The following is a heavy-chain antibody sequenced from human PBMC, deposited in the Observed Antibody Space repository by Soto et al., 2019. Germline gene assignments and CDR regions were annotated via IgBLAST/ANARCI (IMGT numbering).Heavy chain of an antibody. J-gene: IGHJ6*02. CDR1: GGTFSSYA. D-gene: IGHD2-2*02. V-gene: IGHV1-69*13. CDR3: ASPVVPAAIGHPYYYYYGMDV. Sequence: SVKVSYKASGGTFSSYAISWVRQAPGQGLEWMGGIIPIFGTANYAQKFQGRVTITADESTSTAYMELSSLRSEDTAVYYCASPVVPAAIGHPYYYYYGMDVWGQGTTVTVSS. CDR2: IIPIFGTA.